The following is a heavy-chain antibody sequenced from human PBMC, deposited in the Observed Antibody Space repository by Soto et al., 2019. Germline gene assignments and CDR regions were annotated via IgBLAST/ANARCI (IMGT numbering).Heavy chain of an antibody. Sequence: GASVKVSCKASGYTFTSYGISWVRQAPGQGLEWMGWISAYNGNTNYARTLRGRLTLTTDTSTSTAYMELRSLTSDDTAVYYCARDVFCGGAPACPDMDVWGQGTTVTVSS. CDR1: GYTFTSYG. CDR2: ISAYNGNT. V-gene: IGHV1-18*04. J-gene: IGHJ6*02. CDR3: ARDVFCGGAPACPDMDV. D-gene: IGHD2-21*01.